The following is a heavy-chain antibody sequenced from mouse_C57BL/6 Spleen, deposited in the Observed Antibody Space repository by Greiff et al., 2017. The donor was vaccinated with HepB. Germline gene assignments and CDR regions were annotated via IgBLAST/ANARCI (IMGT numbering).Heavy chain of an antibody. CDR1: GFSLTSYG. V-gene: IGHV2-5*01. CDR2: IWRGGST. D-gene: IGHD2-3*01. J-gene: IGHJ2*01. Sequence: VKLMESGPGLVQPSQSLSITCTVSGFSLTSYGVHWVRQSPGKGLEWLGVIWRGGSTDYNAAFMSRLSITKDNSKSQVFFKMNSLQADDTAIYYCAKIAYDGYYYFDYWGQGTTLTVSS. CDR3: AKIAYDGYYYFDY.